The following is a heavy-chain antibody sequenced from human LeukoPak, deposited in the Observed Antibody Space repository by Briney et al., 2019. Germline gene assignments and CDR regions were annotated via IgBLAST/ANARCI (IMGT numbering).Heavy chain of an antibody. CDR3: ARSNVDYDILTGYSSNWFDP. Sequence: SETLSLTCSVSGGSISSGGYYWNWTRQHPGKGLEWIGYIYYSGSTYYNPSLKSRVTISVDTSKNQFSLKLSSVTAADTAMYYCARSNVDYDILTGYSSNWFDPWGQGTLVTVSS. V-gene: IGHV4-31*03. CDR2: IYYSGST. J-gene: IGHJ5*02. CDR1: GGSISSGGYY. D-gene: IGHD3-9*01.